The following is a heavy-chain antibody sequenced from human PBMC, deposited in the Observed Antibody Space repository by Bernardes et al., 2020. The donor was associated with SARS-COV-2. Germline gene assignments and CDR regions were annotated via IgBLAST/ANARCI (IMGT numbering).Heavy chain of an antibody. D-gene: IGHD3-10*01. J-gene: IGHJ6*02. CDR3: ARDFYLVRGVITTDSAGMDV. CDR2: ISTYNGNT. V-gene: IGHV1-18*01. CDR1: GYTFTNYG. Sequence: ASVKVSCKASGYTFTNYGFSWVRQAPGQGPEWMGWISTYNGNTNYVQKLQGRVTMTTDTSTSTAYMELRSLRSDDTAVYYCARDFYLVRGVITTDSAGMDVWGQGTTVTVSS.